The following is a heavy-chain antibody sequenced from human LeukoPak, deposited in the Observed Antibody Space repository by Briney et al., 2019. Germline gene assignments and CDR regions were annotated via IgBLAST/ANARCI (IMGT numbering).Heavy chain of an antibody. D-gene: IGHD1-26*01. J-gene: IGHJ4*02. CDR1: GFTVSSNY. V-gene: IGHV3-7*03. Sequence: PGGSLRLSCAASGFTVSSNYMSWVRQAPGKGLEWVANIKQDGSEKYYVDSVKGRFTISRDNAKNSLYLQMNSLRAEDTAVYYCARDTPVGAPTFDYWGQGTVVTVSS. CDR3: ARDTPVGAPTFDY. CDR2: IKQDGSEK.